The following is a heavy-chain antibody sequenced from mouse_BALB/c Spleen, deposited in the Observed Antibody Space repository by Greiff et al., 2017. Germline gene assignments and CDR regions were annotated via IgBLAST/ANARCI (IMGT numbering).Heavy chain of an antibody. CDR1: GFTFNTYA. D-gene: IGHD1-1*02. CDR3: VRENYAGYAMDY. Sequence: EVKLVESGGGLVQPKGSLKLSCAASGFTFNTYAMHWVCQAPGKGLEWVARIRSKSNNYATYYADSVKDRFTISRDDSQSMLYLQMNNLKTEDTAMYYCVRENYAGYAMDYWGQGTSVTVSS. CDR2: IRSKSNNYAT. J-gene: IGHJ4*01. V-gene: IGHV10-3*03.